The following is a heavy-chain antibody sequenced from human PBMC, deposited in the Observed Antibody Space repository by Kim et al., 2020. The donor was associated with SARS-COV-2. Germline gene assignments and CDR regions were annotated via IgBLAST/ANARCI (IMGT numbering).Heavy chain of an antibody. J-gene: IGHJ4*02. V-gene: IGHV7-4-1*02. CDR2: INTNTGNP. D-gene: IGHD3-16*02. CDR3: ARGSPYDYIWGSYRYTPHYFDY. Sequence: ASVKVSCKASGYTFTSYAMNWVRQAPGQGLEWMGWINTNTGNPTYAQGFTGRFVFSLDTSVSTAYLQISSLKAEDTAVYYCARGSPYDYIWGSYRYTPHYFDYWGQGTLVTVSS. CDR1: GYTFTSYA.